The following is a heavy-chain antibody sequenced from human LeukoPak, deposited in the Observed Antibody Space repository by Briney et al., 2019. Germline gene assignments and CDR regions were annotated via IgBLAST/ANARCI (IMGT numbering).Heavy chain of an antibody. CDR1: GDSISSSTYC. D-gene: IGHD6-19*01. CDR2: IYYSGSA. J-gene: IGHJ4*02. Sequence: ASETLSLTCTVSGDSISSSTYCWGWIRQPPGKGLGWIGTIYYSGSAYYNPSLKSRVTISVDTSKNQFYLKMSSVTAADTAVYYCARLLYSSGWYGDFDFWGQGALLTVSS. V-gene: IGHV4-39*01. CDR3: ARLLYSSGWYGDFDF.